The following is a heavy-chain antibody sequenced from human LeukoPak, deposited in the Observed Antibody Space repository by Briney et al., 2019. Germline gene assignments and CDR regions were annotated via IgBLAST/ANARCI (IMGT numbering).Heavy chain of an antibody. J-gene: IGHJ6*03. V-gene: IGHV3-66*02. D-gene: IGHD3-10*01. Sequence: GGSLRLSCAASGFTVSTNYISWVRQAPGEGLEWVSIIYSGGTTYYADSVKGRFTISRDNLQMNSLRAKDTAVYYCARVPRGKIYMDVWGKGTTVTVSS. CDR1: GFTVSTNY. CDR3: ARVPRGKIYMDV. CDR2: IYSGGTT.